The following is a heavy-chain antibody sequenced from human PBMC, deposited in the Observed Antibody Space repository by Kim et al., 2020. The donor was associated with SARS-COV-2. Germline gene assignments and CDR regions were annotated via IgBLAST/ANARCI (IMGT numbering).Heavy chain of an antibody. Sequence: GGSLRLSCAASGFTFSSYSMNWVRQAPGKGLEWVSSISSSSSYIYYADSVKGRFTISRDNAKNSLYLQMNSLRAEDTAVYYCASWGRCSGGSGYRNWFDPWGQGTLVTVSS. CDR1: GFTFSSYS. CDR2: ISSSSSYI. V-gene: IGHV3-21*01. D-gene: IGHD2-15*01. J-gene: IGHJ5*02. CDR3: ASWGRCSGGSGYRNWFDP.